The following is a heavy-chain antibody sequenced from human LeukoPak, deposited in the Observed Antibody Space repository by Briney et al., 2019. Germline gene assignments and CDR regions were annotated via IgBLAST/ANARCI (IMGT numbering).Heavy chain of an antibody. CDR1: GYTFTSYG. J-gene: IGHJ4*02. CDR2: ISAYNGNT. Sequence: ASVKVSCKASGYTFTSYGISWVRQAPGQGLEWMGWISAYNGNTNYAQKLQGRVTMTTDTSTGTAYMELRSLRSDDTAVYYCARVGDYDFWSGYYTVNFDYWGQGTLVTVSS. CDR3: ARVGDYDFWSGYYTVNFDY. V-gene: IGHV1-18*01. D-gene: IGHD3-3*01.